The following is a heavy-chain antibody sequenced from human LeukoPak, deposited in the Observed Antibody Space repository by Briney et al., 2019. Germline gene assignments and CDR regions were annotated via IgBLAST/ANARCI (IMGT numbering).Heavy chain of an antibody. CDR1: GYTFTAYS. CDR3: ARDYGGNPSLFDY. D-gene: IGHD4-23*01. Sequence: ASVKVSCKASGYTFTAYSMHWVRQAPGQGLEWMGIINPSGGSTSYAQKFQGRVTMTRDMSTSTVYMELSSLRSEDTAVYYCARDYGGNPSLFDYWGQGTLVTVSS. J-gene: IGHJ4*02. V-gene: IGHV1-46*01. CDR2: INPSGGST.